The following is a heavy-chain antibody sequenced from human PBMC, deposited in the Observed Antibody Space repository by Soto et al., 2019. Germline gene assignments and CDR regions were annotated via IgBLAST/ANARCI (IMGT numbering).Heavy chain of an antibody. J-gene: IGHJ5*01. V-gene: IGHV4-34*01. CDR1: GGSFSGYY. D-gene: IGHD2-2*01. CDR3: ARRIHTNTWFDY. Sequence: SETLSLTCAVYGGSFSGYYWNWIRQPPGKGLEWIGYINHSGSTNYNPSLKSRVTISVDTSKNQFSLHLSSVTPEDTAVYYCARRIHTNTWFDYWGQGTLVTVSP. CDR2: INHSGST.